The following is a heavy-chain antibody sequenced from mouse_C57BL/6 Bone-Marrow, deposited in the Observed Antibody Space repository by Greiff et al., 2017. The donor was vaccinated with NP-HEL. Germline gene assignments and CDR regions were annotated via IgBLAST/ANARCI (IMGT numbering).Heavy chain of an antibody. CDR3: ARQLRPTGYYAMDY. D-gene: IGHD3-2*02. Sequence: VQLQQSGAELARPGASVKLSCKASGYTFTSYGISWVKQRTGQGLEWIGEIYPRSGNTYYNEKFKGKATLTADKSSSTAYMELRSLTSEDSEVYFCARQLRPTGYYAMDYWGQGTSVTVSS. V-gene: IGHV1-81*01. J-gene: IGHJ4*01. CDR2: IYPRSGNT. CDR1: GYTFTSYG.